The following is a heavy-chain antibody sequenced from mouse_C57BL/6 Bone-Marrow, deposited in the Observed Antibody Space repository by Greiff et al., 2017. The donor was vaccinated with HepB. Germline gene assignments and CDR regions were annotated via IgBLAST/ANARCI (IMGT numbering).Heavy chain of an antibody. Sequence: DVQLQESGGGLVKPGGSLKLSCAASGFTFSSYAMSWVRQTPEKRLEWVATISDGGSYTYYPDNVKGRFTISRDNAKNNLYLQMSHLKSEDTAMYYCARDLPSSWFAYWGQGTLVTVSA. CDR3: ARDLPSSWFAY. D-gene: IGHD2-10*01. CDR2: ISDGGSYT. CDR1: GFTFSSYA. J-gene: IGHJ3*01. V-gene: IGHV5-4*01.